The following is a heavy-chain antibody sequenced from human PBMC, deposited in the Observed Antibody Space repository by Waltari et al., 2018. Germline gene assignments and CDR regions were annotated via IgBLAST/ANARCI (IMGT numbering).Heavy chain of an antibody. V-gene: IGHV3-74*01. J-gene: IGHJ4*02. Sequence: EVQLVESGGGLVQPGGSLRLSCAASGFSFSNYWIHWVRQAPGKGLECVSRISPEGSSISHADSVRGLFTITRDNSKNTLYLQMNSLRVDDTAVYYCTRATAVSFDYWGLGTLVTVSS. CDR3: TRATAVSFDY. CDR1: GFSFSNYW. CDR2: ISPEGSSI. D-gene: IGHD6-19*01.